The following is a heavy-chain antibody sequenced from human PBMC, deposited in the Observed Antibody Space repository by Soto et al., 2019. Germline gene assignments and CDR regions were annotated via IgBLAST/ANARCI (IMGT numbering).Heavy chain of an antibody. D-gene: IGHD3-10*01. V-gene: IGHV1-2*04. J-gene: IGHJ5*02. CDR1: GYTFTGYY. Sequence: GASVKVSCKAPGYTFTGYYMHWVRQAPGQGLVWMGWINPNSGGTNYAQKFQGWVTMTRDTSISTAYMELSRLRSDDTAVYYCARGIRYYGSGSQKSDWFDPWGQGTLVTVSS. CDR2: INPNSGGT. CDR3: ARGIRYYGSGSQKSDWFDP.